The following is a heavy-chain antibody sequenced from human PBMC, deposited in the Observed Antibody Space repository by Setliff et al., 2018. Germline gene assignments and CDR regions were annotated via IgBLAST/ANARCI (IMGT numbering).Heavy chain of an antibody. J-gene: IGHJ6*02. V-gene: IGHV3-11*04. Sequence: GGSLRLSCAASGFRFSDLYMSWVRQVPGKGLEWLSKISGDGNTVYYADSVRGRFTISRDNAKNSLYLQMNSLRAEDSAVYYCFGAGTCSYWGQDLAKVVYDEYYHGMDVWGQGTAVTVSS. D-gene: IGHD2-8*02. CDR1: GFRFSDLY. CDR2: ISGDGNTV. CDR3: FGAGTCSYWGQDLAKVVYDEYYHGMDV.